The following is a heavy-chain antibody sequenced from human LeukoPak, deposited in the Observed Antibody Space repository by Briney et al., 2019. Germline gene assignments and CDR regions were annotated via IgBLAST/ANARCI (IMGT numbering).Heavy chain of an antibody. CDR1: GYTFTSYY. CDR3: ARDHCSGGTCLGGH. CDR2: INPSGGST. J-gene: IGHJ4*02. V-gene: IGHV1-46*01. D-gene: IGHD2-15*01. Sequence: ASVKVSCKASGYTFTSYYMHWVRQAPGQGLEWMGIINPSGGSTNYPQKFQGRVTITADILTSTTYMELSSLRSDDTAVYYCARDHCSGGTCLGGHWGQGTLVTVSS.